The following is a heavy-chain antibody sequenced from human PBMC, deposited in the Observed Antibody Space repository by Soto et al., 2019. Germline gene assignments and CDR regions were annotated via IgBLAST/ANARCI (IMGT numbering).Heavy chain of an antibody. V-gene: IGHV1-69*13. CDR2: IIPIFGTA. J-gene: IGHJ4*02. Sequence: VASVKLSCKASGGTFSSYAISWVRQAPGQGLEWMGGIIPIFGTANYAQKFQGRVTITADESTSTAYMELSSLRSEDTAVYYCARDKGSWYPSLDYWGQGTLVTVSS. D-gene: IGHD6-13*01. CDR1: GGTFSSYA. CDR3: ARDKGSWYPSLDY.